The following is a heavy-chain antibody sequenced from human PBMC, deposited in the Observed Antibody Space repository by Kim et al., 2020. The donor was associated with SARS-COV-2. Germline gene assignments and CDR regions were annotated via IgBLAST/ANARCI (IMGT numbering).Heavy chain of an antibody. D-gene: IGHD3-10*01. Sequence: GGSLRLSCAASGFTVSSNYMSWVRQAPGKGLEWVSVIYSGGSTYYADSVKGRFTISRDNSKNTLYLQMNSLRAEDTAVYYCATMVRGVIISHGTYHWGQGTLVTVSS. V-gene: IGHV3-53*01. J-gene: IGHJ5*02. CDR2: IYSGGST. CDR1: GFTVSSNY. CDR3: ATMVRGVIISHGTYH.